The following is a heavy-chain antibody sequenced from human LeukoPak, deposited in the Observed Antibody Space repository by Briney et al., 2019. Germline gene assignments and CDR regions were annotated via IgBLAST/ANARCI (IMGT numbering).Heavy chain of an antibody. J-gene: IGHJ4*02. D-gene: IGHD3-22*01. CDR2: ISGSGGST. CDR1: GFTFSSYA. CDR3: AKVLKKTTYYYDSSADFFDY. Sequence: GGSLRLSCAASGFTFSSYAMSWVRQAPGKGLEWVSAISGSGGSTYYADSVKGRFTISRDNSKNTLYLQMNSLRAEDTAVYYCAKVLKKTTYYYDSSADFFDYWGQGTLVTVSS. V-gene: IGHV3-23*01.